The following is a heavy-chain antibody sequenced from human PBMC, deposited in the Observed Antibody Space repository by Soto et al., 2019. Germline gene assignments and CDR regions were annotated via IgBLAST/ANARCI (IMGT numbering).Heavy chain of an antibody. D-gene: IGHD6-19*01. CDR2: ISWDGGST. J-gene: IGHJ4*02. CDR3: AKDITPRQWLQSYYFDY. V-gene: IGHV3-43*01. CDR1: GFTFDDYT. Sequence: GGSLRLSCAASGFTFDDYTMHWVRQAPGKGLEWVSLISWDGGSTYYADSVKGRFTISRDNSKNSLYLQMNSLRTEDTAFYYCAKDITPRQWLQSYYFDYWGQGTLVTVSS.